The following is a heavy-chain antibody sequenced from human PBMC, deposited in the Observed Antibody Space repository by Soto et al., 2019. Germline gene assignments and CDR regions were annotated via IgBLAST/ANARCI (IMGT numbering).Heavy chain of an antibody. D-gene: IGHD5-12*01. CDR3: AKDHGYDTSYYFDY. CDR2: ISYDGSNK. V-gene: IGHV3-30*18. J-gene: IGHJ4*02. CDR1: GFTFSSYG. Sequence: GGSLRLSCAASGFTFSSYGMHWVRQAPGKGLEWVAVISYDGSNKYYADSVKGRFTISRDNSKNTRYLQMNSLRAEDTAVYYCAKDHGYDTSYYFDYWGQGTLVTVSS.